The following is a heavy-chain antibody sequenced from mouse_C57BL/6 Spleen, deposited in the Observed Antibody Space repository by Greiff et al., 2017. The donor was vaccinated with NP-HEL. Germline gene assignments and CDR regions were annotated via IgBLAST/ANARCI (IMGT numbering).Heavy chain of an antibody. Sequence: EVQGVESGGGLVKPGGSLKLSCAASGFTFSSYAMSWVRQTPEKRLEWVATISDGGSYTYYPDNVKGRFTISRDNAKNNLYLQMSHLKSEDTAMYYCARDYDYDIYAMDYWGQGTSVTVSS. CDR1: GFTFSSYA. D-gene: IGHD2-4*01. J-gene: IGHJ4*01. V-gene: IGHV5-4*01. CDR3: ARDYDYDIYAMDY. CDR2: ISDGGSYT.